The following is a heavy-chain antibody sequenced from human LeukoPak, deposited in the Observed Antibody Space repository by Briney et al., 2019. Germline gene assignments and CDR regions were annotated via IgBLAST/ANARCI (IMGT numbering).Heavy chain of an antibody. V-gene: IGHV1-69*04. CDR1: GGTSSSYA. CDR2: IIPILGIA. CDR3: ASGKIITGTDDY. D-gene: IGHD1-20*01. J-gene: IGHJ4*02. Sequence: ASVKVSCKASGGTSSSYAISWVRQAPGQGLEWMGRIIPILGIANYAQKFQGRVTITADKSTSTAYMELSSLRSKDTAVYYCASGKIITGTDDYWGQGTLVTVSS.